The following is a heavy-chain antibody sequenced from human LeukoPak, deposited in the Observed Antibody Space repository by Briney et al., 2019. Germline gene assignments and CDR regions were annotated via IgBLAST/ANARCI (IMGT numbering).Heavy chain of an antibody. CDR2: IWYDGSDE. J-gene: IGHJ4*02. CDR3: ARDSRGVVPAYYFDF. D-gene: IGHD2-2*01. Sequence: GRSLRLSCAASGFTFSTYAMHWVRQAPGKGLEWVAVIWYDGSDEYYADSVKGRFSISRDNSKNTVFLQMNSLRAEDTVVYYCARDSRGVVPAYYFDFWGQGILVTVSS. CDR1: GFTFSTYA. V-gene: IGHV3-33*01.